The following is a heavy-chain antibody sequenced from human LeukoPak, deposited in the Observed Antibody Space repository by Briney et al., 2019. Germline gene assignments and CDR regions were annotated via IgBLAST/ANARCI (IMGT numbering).Heavy chain of an antibody. Sequence: SETLSLTCTVSGGSISSGSYYWSWLRQPAGKGLEWIGRIYTSGSTNYNPSLKSRVTISVDTSKNQFSLKLSSVTAADTAVYYCAIQPGIAAAGWLDYWGQGTLVTVSS. J-gene: IGHJ4*02. V-gene: IGHV4-61*02. D-gene: IGHD6-13*01. CDR2: IYTSGST. CDR1: GGSISSGSYY. CDR3: AIQPGIAAAGWLDY.